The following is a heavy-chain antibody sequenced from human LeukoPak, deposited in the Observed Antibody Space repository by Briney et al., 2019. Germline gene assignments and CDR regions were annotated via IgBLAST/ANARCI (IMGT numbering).Heavy chain of an antibody. Sequence: SVKVSCKASGFTFTSSAMQWVRQARGQRLEWIGWIVVGSGNTNYAQKFQERVTITRDMSTSTAYMELSSLRSEDTAVYYCAAGGYSYGFGSEFDYWGQGTLVTVSS. J-gene: IGHJ4*02. CDR2: IVVGSGNT. D-gene: IGHD5-18*01. V-gene: IGHV1-58*02. CDR3: AAGGYSYGFGSEFDY. CDR1: GFTFTSSA.